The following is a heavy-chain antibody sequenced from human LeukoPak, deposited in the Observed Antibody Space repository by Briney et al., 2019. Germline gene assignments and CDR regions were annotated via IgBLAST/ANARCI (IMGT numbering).Heavy chain of an antibody. CDR1: GFTFRSYE. V-gene: IGHV3-48*03. CDR3: VRDGRYCSGGRCFPI. D-gene: IGHD2-15*01. J-gene: IGHJ4*02. CDR2: ISSSGSAM. Sequence: GGSQRLSCAASGFTFRSYEMNWVRQAPGKGLEWVSFISSSGSAMYYADSVKGRFTISRDNAKNSLYLQMNSLRAEDTALYYCVRDGRYCSGGRCFPIWGQGTLVTVST.